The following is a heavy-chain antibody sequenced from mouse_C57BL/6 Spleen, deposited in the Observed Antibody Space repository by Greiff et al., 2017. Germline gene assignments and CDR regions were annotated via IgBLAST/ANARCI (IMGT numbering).Heavy chain of an antibody. D-gene: IGHD2-1*01. V-gene: IGHV5-4*03. CDR1: GFTFSSYA. Sequence: EVKLQESGGGLVKPGGSLKLSCAASGFTFSSYAMSWVRQTPEKRLEWVATISDGGSYTYYPDNVKGRFTISRDNAKNNLYLQMSHLKSEDTAMYYCARIYYGNYDSYAMDYWGQGTSVTVSS. CDR2: ISDGGSYT. CDR3: ARIYYGNYDSYAMDY. J-gene: IGHJ4*01.